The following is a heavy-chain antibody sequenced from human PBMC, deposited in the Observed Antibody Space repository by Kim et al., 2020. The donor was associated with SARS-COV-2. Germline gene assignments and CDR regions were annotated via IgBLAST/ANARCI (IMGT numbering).Heavy chain of an antibody. CDR2: IYHSGST. CDR1: GGSISSSNW. D-gene: IGHD4-17*01. J-gene: IGHJ4*02. Sequence: SETLSLTCAVSGGSISSSNWWSWVRQPPGKGLEWIGEIYHSGSTNYNPSLKSRVTISVDKSKNQFSLKLSSVTAADTAVYYCAGFYDYGDYVVLRPPNWGQGTLVTVSS. CDR3: AGFYDYGDYVVLRPPN. V-gene: IGHV4-4*02.